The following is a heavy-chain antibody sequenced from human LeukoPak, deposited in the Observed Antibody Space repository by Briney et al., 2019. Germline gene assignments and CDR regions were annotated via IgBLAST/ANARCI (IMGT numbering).Heavy chain of an antibody. CDR3: AGGRGYSGYDYSDY. Sequence: ASVKVSCKASGYTFTSYDINWVRQAPGQGLEWMGWMNPNSGNTGYAQKFQGRVTMTRNTSISTAYMELSSLRSEDTAVYYCAGGRGYSGYDYSDYWGQGTLVTVSS. J-gene: IGHJ4*02. D-gene: IGHD5-12*01. V-gene: IGHV1-8*01. CDR2: MNPNSGNT. CDR1: GYTFTSYD.